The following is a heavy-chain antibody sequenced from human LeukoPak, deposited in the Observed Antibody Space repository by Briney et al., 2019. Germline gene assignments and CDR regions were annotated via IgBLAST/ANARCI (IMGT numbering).Heavy chain of an antibody. V-gene: IGHV3-23*01. CDR2: ISGSGGST. Sequence: GGSLRLSCAASGFTFSSYAMSWVRQAPGKGLEWVSAISGSGGSTYYADSVKGRFTISRDNSKNTLYLQMNSLRAEDTAVYYCAKVATYYYDSSGYSDYWGQGTLVTASS. D-gene: IGHD3-22*01. CDR1: GFTFSSYA. J-gene: IGHJ4*02. CDR3: AKVATYYYDSSGYSDY.